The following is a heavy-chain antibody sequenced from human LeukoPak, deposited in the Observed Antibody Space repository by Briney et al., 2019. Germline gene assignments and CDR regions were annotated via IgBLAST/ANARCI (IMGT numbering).Heavy chain of an antibody. J-gene: IGHJ4*02. CDR3: ARGSRDFDY. CDR1: GGSISSSNW. CDR2: IYYSGST. V-gene: IGHV4-4*02. Sequence: PSETLSLTCAVSGGSISSSNWWSWVRQPPGKGLEWIGYIYYSGSTNYNPSLKSRVTISVDTSKNQFSLKLSSVTAADTAVYYCARGSRDFDYWGQGTLVTVSS.